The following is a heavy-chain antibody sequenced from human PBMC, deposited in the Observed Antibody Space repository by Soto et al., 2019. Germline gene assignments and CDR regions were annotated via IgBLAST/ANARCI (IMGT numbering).Heavy chain of an antibody. CDR3: AREGAYSYSYAFDN. D-gene: IGHD5-18*01. CDR1: GSSISDFY. V-gene: IGHV4-4*07. Sequence: QVQLQESGPGLVKPSGTLSLTCTVSGSSISDFYWSWIRQPAGKGLEWIGHIHTSGSTIYSPSLKSRVTMSIDASKNEFSLKLTSVTVADTAVYFCAREGAYSYSYAFDNWGHGTLVTVSS. J-gene: IGHJ4*01. CDR2: IHTSGST.